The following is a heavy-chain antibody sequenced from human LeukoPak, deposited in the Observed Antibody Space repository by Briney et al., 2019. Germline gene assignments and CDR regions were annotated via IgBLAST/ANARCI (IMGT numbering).Heavy chain of an antibody. CDR2: IIPIFGTA. Sequence: SVKVSCKASGGTFSSYAISWVRQAPGQGLEWMGGIIPIFGTANYAQKFQGRVTITADESTSTAYMELSSLRSEDTAVYYCATVTLEQQPTSGDWYYFDYWGQGTLVTVSS. V-gene: IGHV1-69*01. J-gene: IGHJ4*02. D-gene: IGHD6-13*01. CDR3: ATVTLEQQPTSGDWYYFDY. CDR1: GGTFSSYA.